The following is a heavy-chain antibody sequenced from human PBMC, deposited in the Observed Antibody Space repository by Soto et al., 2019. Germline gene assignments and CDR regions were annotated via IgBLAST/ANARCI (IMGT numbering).Heavy chain of an antibody. J-gene: IGHJ4*02. CDR3: ARSHSFDGSIYHYYFDF. CDR2: IYASGAT. Sequence: PSETLSLTCTVSGGSIITYYWSWIRQPPGGTLEWIGYIYASGATTYNPSLESRVTMSVDMPNNEFSLELTSLTAADTAVYYCARSHSFDGSIYHYYFDFWGQGTLVTVSS. CDR1: GGSIITYY. V-gene: IGHV4-59*01. D-gene: IGHD3-10*01.